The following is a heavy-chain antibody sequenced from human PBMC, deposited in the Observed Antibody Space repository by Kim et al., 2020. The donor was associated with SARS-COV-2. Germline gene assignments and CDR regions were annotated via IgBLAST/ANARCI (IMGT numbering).Heavy chain of an antibody. J-gene: IGHJ6*02. D-gene: IGHD1-20*01. Sequence: GGSLRLSCAASGFTFSSYAMHWVRQAPGKGLEWVAVISYDGSNKYYADSVKGRFTISRDNSKNTLYLQMNSLRAEDTAVYYCAREITLYYGMDVWGQGTTVTVSS. CDR1: GFTFSSYA. CDR2: ISYDGSNK. V-gene: IGHV3-30*04. CDR3: AREITLYYGMDV.